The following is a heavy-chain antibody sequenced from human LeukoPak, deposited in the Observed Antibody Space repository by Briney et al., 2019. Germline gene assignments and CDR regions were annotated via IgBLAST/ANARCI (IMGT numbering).Heavy chain of an antibody. CDR1: GGSISSSDYY. CDR3: ARQNKAAGPNFNN. CDR2: IYYSGST. J-gene: IGHJ4*01. V-gene: IGHV4-39*01. D-gene: IGHD6-25*01. Sequence: PSETLSLTCSVSGGSISSSDYYWDWIRQPPGKGLEWVGAIYYSGSTYYSPSLKGRVTISGDTSKNQFSLKLSSVTAADTAVYYCARQNKAAGPNFNNWREGTLVTVSS.